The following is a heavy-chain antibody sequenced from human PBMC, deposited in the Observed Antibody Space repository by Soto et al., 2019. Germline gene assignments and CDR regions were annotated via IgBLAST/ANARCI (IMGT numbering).Heavy chain of an antibody. D-gene: IGHD2-2*02. CDR3: ARDVSRCSSTSCYINPLPWFDP. Sequence: ASVKVSCKASGYTFTSYYMHWVRQAPGQGLEWMGIINPSGGSTSYAQKFQGRVTMTRDTSTSTVYMELSSLRSEDTAVYYCARDVSRCSSTSCYINPLPWFDPWGQGTLVTVSS. CDR1: GYTFTSYY. J-gene: IGHJ5*02. V-gene: IGHV1-46*01. CDR2: INPSGGST.